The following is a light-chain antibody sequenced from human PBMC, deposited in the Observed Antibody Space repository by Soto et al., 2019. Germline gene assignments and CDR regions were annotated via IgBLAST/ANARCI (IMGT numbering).Light chain of an antibody. J-gene: IGKJ2*01. CDR2: AAS. CDR3: QQSYRTPHT. V-gene: IGKV3-20*01. CDR1: QSLSTYS. Sequence: EIVLTQSPGTLSVSPGERATLSCRASQSLSTYSLAWYQQKPGQTPRLLIYAASTRDTDIPDRFNGSGSGTDFALTISRLEPEDFALYYCQQSYRTPHTFGQGTKLETK.